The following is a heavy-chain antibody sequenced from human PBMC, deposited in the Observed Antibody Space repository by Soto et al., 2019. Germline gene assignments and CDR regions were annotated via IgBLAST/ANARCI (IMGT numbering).Heavy chain of an antibody. CDR3: LRQQDYGDYLYYYYYYMDV. D-gene: IGHD4-17*01. CDR2: IYYRGST. V-gene: IGHV4-39*01. CDR1: GGSISSSSYY. J-gene: IGHJ6*03. Sequence: SETLSLTCTVSGGSISSSSYYWGWIRQPPGKGLEWIGSIYYRGSTYYNTSLKSRVTISVDTSKKQFSLKLSSVTAADTAVYYCLRQQDYGDYLYYYYYYMDVWGKGTTVTVSS.